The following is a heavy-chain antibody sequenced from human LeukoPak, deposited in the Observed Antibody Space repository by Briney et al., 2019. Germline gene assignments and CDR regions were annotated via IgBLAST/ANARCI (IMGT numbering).Heavy chain of an antibody. Sequence: GGSLRLSCAASGFTFSSYEMNWVRQAPGKGLEWVSYISSSGSTIYYADSVKGRFTISRDNAKNSLYLQMNSLRAEDTAVYYCARERWMVRGVIKSTTSWYHYYNMDVWGKGTTVTVSS. CDR2: ISSSGSTI. V-gene: IGHV3-48*03. CDR1: GFTFSSYE. D-gene: IGHD3-10*01. J-gene: IGHJ6*03. CDR3: ARERWMVRGVIKSTTSWYHYYNMDV.